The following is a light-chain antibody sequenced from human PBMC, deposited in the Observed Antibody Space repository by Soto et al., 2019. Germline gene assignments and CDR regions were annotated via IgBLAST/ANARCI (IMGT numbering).Light chain of an antibody. Sequence: DIVMTQSPDSLAVSLGEAATINCKSSQSVFYISNNKNYLAWYQQKPGQPPKLLIYWASPRESGVPDRFSGSGSWTDFTLTISSLQAEDVAVYYCQQYYTTPYTFGQGTKLEIK. J-gene: IGKJ2*01. CDR1: QSVFYISNNKNY. CDR2: WAS. CDR3: QQYYTTPYT. V-gene: IGKV4-1*01.